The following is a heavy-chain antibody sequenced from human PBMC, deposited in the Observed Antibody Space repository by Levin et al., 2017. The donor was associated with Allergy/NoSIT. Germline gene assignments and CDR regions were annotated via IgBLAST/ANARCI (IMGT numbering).Heavy chain of an antibody. D-gene: IGHD6-19*01. J-gene: IGHJ5*02. V-gene: IGHV1-2*02. CDR3: ARDIAEASSHNWFDP. Sequence: ASVKVSCKASGYSFSDYYIHWVRQAPGQGLEWVGWINSDNGVTKYAQKFQGRVAITRDTSISTAYMELSSLTSDDTAVYYCARDIAEASSHNWFDPWGQGSLVTVSS. CDR1: GYSFSDYY. CDR2: INSDNGVT.